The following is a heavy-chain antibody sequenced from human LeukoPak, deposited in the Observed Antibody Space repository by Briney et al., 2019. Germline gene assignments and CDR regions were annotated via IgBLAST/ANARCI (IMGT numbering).Heavy chain of an antibody. CDR1: GGSISSYY. CDR3: ARDSEWSAPFDY. D-gene: IGHD3-3*01. CDR2: IYYSGST. Sequence: PSETLSLTCTVSGGSISSYYWSWIRQPPGKGLEWIGYIYYSGSTNYNPSLKSRVTISVDTSKNQFSLKLSSVTAADTAVYYCARDSEWSAPFDYWGQGTLVTVSS. J-gene: IGHJ4*02. V-gene: IGHV4-59*01.